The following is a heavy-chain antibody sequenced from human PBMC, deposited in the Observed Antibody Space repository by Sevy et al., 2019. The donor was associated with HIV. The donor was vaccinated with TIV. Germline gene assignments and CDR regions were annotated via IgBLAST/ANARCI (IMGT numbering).Heavy chain of an antibody. CDR3: AITNDYYDNSGYPFDY. V-gene: IGHV1-24*01. Sequence: ASVKVSCKVSGYTLTKLSMHWVRQAPGKGLEWMGTFDPEDGKTIYAQKFQGRVTMTEATSIDTAYMELSSLRSEDTAVFYCAITNDYYDNSGYPFDYWGQGTLVTVSS. CDR2: FDPEDGKT. D-gene: IGHD3-22*01. CDR1: GYTLTKLS. J-gene: IGHJ4*02.